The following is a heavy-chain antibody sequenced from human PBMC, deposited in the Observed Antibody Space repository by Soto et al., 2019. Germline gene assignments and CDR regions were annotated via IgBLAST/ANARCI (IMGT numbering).Heavy chain of an antibody. V-gene: IGHV1-58*01. J-gene: IGHJ6*02. D-gene: IGHD2-15*01. CDR2: IVVGSGNT. CDR3: AAVRGGSRYYYYYGMDV. CDR1: GFTFTSSA. Sequence: GASVKVSCKASGFTFTSSAVQWVRQARGQRLEWIGWIVVGSGNTNYAQKFQERVTITRDMSTSTAYMELSSLRSEDTAVYYCAAVRGGSRYYYYYGMDVWGQGTTVTVSS.